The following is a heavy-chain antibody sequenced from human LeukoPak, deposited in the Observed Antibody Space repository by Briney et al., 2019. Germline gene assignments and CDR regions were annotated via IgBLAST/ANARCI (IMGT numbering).Heavy chain of an antibody. D-gene: IGHD3-22*01. CDR1: GGTFSSYA. J-gene: IGHJ4*02. CDR2: IIPVFGTA. CDR3: ARNYYDSSGYFVDY. V-gene: IGHV1-69*13. Sequence: ASVKVSCKASGGTFSSYAISWVRQAPGQGLEWMGGIIPVFGTANYAQKFQGRVTIIADESTSTAYMELSSLRSEDTAVYYCARNYYDSSGYFVDYWGQGTLVTVSS.